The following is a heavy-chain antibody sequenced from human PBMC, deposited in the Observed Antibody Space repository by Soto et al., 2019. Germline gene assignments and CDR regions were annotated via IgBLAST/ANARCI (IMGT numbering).Heavy chain of an antibody. V-gene: IGHV1-69*13. CDR2: IIVIFDTA. CDR3: AMWKTADYYSSAYYGIDY. D-gene: IGHD3-22*01. Sequence: GASVKVSCKASGGTFSSYAISWVRQAPGQGLEWMGGIIVIFDTAHYAQKFQGRVTITADEFTSEAYMELRSLRSEDTAVYYCAMWKTADYYSSAYYGIDYWGQGTLVTVSS. J-gene: IGHJ4*02. CDR1: GGTFSSYA.